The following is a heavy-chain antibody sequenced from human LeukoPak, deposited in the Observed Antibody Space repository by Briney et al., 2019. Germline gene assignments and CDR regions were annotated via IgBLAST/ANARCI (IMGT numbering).Heavy chain of an antibody. D-gene: IGHD5-12*01. J-gene: IGHJ4*02. V-gene: IGHV4-39*01. CDR3: AKGSPRGDPTFDY. Sequence: PSETLSLTCTVSGGSISSSSYYWGWIRQPPGKGLEWIGSIYYSGSTYYNPSLKSRVTISVDTSKNQFSLKLSSVTAADTAVYYCAKGSPRGDPTFDYWGQGTLVTVSS. CDR1: GGSISSSSYY. CDR2: IYYSGST.